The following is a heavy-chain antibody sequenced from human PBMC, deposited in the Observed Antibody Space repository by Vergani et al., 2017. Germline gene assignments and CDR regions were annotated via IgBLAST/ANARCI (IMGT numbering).Heavy chain of an antibody. V-gene: IGHV3-33*06. J-gene: IGHJ4*02. CDR1: GFTFSSYG. CDR3: AKAVMIMFGGVIPSDF. D-gene: IGHD3-16*02. CDR2: MWYDGSNK. Sequence: QVQLVESGGGVVQPGRSLRLSCAASGFTFSSYGLHWVRQAPGKGFEWVAVMWYDGSNKYYADSVKGRFTISRDSSKNTLYLQMNGLRAEDTAVYYCAKAVMIMFGGVIPSDFWGQGTLVTVSS.